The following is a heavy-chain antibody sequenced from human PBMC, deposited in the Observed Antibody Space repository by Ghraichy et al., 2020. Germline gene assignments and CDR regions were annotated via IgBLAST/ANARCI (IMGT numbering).Heavy chain of an antibody. D-gene: IGHD3-10*01. V-gene: IGHV3-23*01. CDR3: AKDRGYGSGSYTNNWFDS. Sequence: GESLNISCAASGFSFSTYAMSWVRQAPGKGLEWVSGISDRGSDTYSPDSVKGRFTISRDNSKNMLYLQMNSLRAEDTAVYYCAKDRGYGSGSYTNNWFDSWGQGTLVTVSS. J-gene: IGHJ5*01. CDR2: ISDRGSDT. CDR1: GFSFSTYA.